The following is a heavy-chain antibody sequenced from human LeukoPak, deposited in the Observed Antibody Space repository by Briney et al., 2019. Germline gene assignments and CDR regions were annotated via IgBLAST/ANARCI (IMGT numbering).Heavy chain of an antibody. CDR3: ARGRYCSSTSCYGKNEFDY. CDR1: GLTFSSYD. Sequence: GGSLRLSCAASGLTFSSYDMHWVRQATGKGLEWVSAIGTAGDPYYPGSVKGRFTISRENAKNSLYLQMNSLRAGDTAVYYCARGRYCSSTSCYGKNEFDYWGQGTLVTVSS. CDR2: IGTAGDP. D-gene: IGHD2-2*01. V-gene: IGHV3-13*05. J-gene: IGHJ4*02.